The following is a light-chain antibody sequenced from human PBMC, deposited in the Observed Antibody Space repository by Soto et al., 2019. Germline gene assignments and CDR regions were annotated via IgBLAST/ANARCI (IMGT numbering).Light chain of an antibody. CDR1: QSVSNN. J-gene: IGKJ1*01. Sequence: EIVMTQSPATLSVSPGERATLSCRASQSVSNNLAWYQKKPGQAPRLLIYGAPTRATGIPARFRGSGSGTESGLTITSLKSEDLAFYYGQQYNNWWTFGQGTRVDIK. V-gene: IGKV3-15*01. CDR2: GAP. CDR3: QQYNNWWT.